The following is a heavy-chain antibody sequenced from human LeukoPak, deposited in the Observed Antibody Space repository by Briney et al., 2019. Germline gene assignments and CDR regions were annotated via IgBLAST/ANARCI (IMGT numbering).Heavy chain of an antibody. Sequence: PSETLSLTCTVSGGSISSYYWSWIRQPPGKGLEWIGYIYYSGGTNYNPSLKSRVTISVDTSKNQFSLKLSSVTAADTAVYYCARRGYDSSGYYYDFGAFDIWGQGTMVTVSS. D-gene: IGHD3-22*01. J-gene: IGHJ3*02. CDR2: IYYSGGT. V-gene: IGHV4-59*08. CDR1: GGSISSYY. CDR3: ARRGYDSSGYYYDFGAFDI.